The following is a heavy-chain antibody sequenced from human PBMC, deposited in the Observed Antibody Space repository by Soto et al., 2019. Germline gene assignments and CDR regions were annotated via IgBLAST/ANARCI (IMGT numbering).Heavy chain of an antibody. CDR3: ARDLGYSYGDYYYYYGMDV. Sequence: QVQLQESGPGLVKPSETLSLTCTVSGGSISSYYWSWIRQPPGKGLEWIGYIYYRGSTNYNPSLKSRVTISVDTSKNQFSLKLSSVTAADTAVYYCARDLGYSYGDYYYYYGMDVWGQGTTVTVSS. V-gene: IGHV4-59*01. CDR2: IYYRGST. CDR1: GGSISSYY. D-gene: IGHD5-18*01. J-gene: IGHJ6*02.